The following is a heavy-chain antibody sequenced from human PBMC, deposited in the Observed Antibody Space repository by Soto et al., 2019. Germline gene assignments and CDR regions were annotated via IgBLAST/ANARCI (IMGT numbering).Heavy chain of an antibody. D-gene: IGHD3-3*01. J-gene: IGHJ6*02. CDR1: GFTFSTYW. CDR2: IKQDGSEK. Sequence: EVQLVESGGGLVQPGGSLRLSCAASGFTFSTYWMNWVRQAPGKGLEWLANIKQDGSEKFYADSVKGRFSISRDNAQHSVFLEMNSLRAEDTAVYYCARDEGGVGYYTGPYYYGMDVWGQGTTVTVSS. V-gene: IGHV3-7*03. CDR3: ARDEGGVGYYTGPYYYGMDV.